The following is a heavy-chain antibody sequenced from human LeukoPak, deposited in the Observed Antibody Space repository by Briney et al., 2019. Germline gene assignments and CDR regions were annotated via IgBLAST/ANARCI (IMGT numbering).Heavy chain of an antibody. CDR2: MNSDGSST. Sequence: GGSLRLSCAASGFNFSGYWMHWVRQAPGKGLVWISRMNSDGSSTNYADSVNGRFTISRDNAKNTLYLQMNSLRAEDTAVYYCWVPATAGEGDYWGQGTLVTVSS. CDR3: WVPATAGEGDY. V-gene: IGHV3-74*01. D-gene: IGHD3-16*01. J-gene: IGHJ4*02. CDR1: GFNFSGYW.